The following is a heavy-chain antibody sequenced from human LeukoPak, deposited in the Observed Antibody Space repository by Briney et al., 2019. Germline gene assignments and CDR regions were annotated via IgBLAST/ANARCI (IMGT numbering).Heavy chain of an antibody. D-gene: IGHD6-13*01. CDR2: IYYSGST. CDR3: ARDIGSSKSRHFDY. CDR1: GGSISSYY. V-gene: IGHV4-59*01. Sequence: SETLSLTSTVSGGSISSYYWSSIRQPPRKGLEWIGYIYYSGSTNYNPSLKSRVTISVDTSKNQFSLKLSSVTAADTAVYYCARDIGSSKSRHFDYWGQGTLVTVSS. J-gene: IGHJ4*02.